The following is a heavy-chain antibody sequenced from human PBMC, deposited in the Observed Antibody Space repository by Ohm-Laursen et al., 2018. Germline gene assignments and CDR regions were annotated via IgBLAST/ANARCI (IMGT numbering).Heavy chain of an antibody. CDR1: GASISSYY. V-gene: IGHV4-34*01. CDR3: AKYGFFYGSYY. CDR2: INHSGST. J-gene: IGHJ4*02. D-gene: IGHD6-6*01. Sequence: PSETLSLTCTVSGASISSYYWSWIRQPPGKGLEWIWEINHSGSTNYNPSLKSRVTISVDTSKNQFSLKLSSVTAADTAVYYCAKYGFFYGSYYWGQGTLVTVSS.